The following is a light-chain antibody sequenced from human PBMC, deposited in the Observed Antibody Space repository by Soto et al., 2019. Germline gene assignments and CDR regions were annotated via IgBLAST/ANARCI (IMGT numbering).Light chain of an antibody. CDR2: EVN. J-gene: IGLJ2*01. V-gene: IGLV2-8*01. CDR3: ISYAGSLNLV. Sequence: QSVLPQPPSASGSPGQSVTISCTGTSTDVGTYNYVSWYQHHPGKAPKLVIYEVNKRPSGVPDRFSGSKSGNTASLTVSGLQPEDEADYYCISYAGSLNLVFGGGTKVTVL. CDR1: STDVGTYNY.